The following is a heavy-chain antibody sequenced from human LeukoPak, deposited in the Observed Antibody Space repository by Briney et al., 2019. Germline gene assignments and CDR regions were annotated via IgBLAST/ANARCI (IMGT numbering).Heavy chain of an antibody. CDR2: ISNSGTT. D-gene: IGHD2-21*01. Sequence: SETQSLICTVSGDSVTRVGYFCTWIRQHPGKGLECIGYISNSGTTSYNPSLKSRVSISVDTSDNLFSLSLRSVTAADTAVYYCARDFVLSSSPAAFHIWGQKTVVTVSS. CDR3: ARDFVLSSSPAAFHI. CDR1: GDSVTRVGYF. V-gene: IGHV4-31*03. J-gene: IGHJ3*02.